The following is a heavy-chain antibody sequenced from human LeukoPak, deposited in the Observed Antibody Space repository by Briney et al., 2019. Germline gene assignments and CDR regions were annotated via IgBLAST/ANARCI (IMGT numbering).Heavy chain of an antibody. V-gene: IGHV1-8*01. CDR2: VNPNSGNT. CDR3: ARGSSGVAAAGKREF. CDR1: GYTFTSYD. D-gene: IGHD6-13*01. J-gene: IGHJ4*02. Sequence: GASVKVSCKASGYTFTSYDINWVRQATGQGLEWMGWVNPNSGNTGYAQKFQGRVTMTRNTSISTAYMELSSLRSEDTAVYYCARGSSGVAAAGKREFWGQGTLVTVSS.